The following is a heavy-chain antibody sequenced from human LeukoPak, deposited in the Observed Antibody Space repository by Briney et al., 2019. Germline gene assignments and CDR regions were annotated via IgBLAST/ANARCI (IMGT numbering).Heavy chain of an antibody. V-gene: IGHV3-23*01. Sequence: GGSLRLSCAASGFTFSSYWMHWVRQAPGKGLVWVSRINGSDGSTDYADSVKGRFTISRDNSKNTLYLQMNSLRAEDTAIYYCAKFYRATRGACDSWGQGTLVTVSS. D-gene: IGHD1-26*01. CDR2: INGSDGST. J-gene: IGHJ4*02. CDR3: AKFYRATRGACDS. CDR1: GFTFSSYW.